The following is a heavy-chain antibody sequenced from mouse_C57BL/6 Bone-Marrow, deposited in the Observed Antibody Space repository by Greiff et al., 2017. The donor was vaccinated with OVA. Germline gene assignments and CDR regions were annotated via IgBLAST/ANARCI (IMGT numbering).Heavy chain of an antibody. J-gene: IGHJ4*01. CDR1: GFNIKNTY. CDR2: IDPANDNT. Sequence: VTLKVSVAELVRPGASVKLSCTASGFNIKNTYMHWVKQRPEQGLEWIGRIDPANDNTKYAPKFQGKATMTADTSSNTAYLQLSSLSSEDTAVYCCARGNFGSSFYAMDYWGQGTSVTVSS. D-gene: IGHD1-1*01. V-gene: IGHV14-3*01. CDR3: ARGNFGSSFYAMDY.